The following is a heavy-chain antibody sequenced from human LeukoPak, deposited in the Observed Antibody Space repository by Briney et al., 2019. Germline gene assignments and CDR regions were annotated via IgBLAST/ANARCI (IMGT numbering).Heavy chain of an antibody. Sequence: GRSLRLSCAASGFTFSSYAMHGVRQARGKGVGWVAVISYDGSNKFYADSVKGRFAISRDNSKNTLYLQMNSLRAEDSAVYYCAGEGPGIAAAGDHPSMDVWGQGTTVTVSS. CDR1: GFTFSSYA. D-gene: IGHD6-13*01. V-gene: IGHV3-30*09. CDR3: AGEGPGIAAAGDHPSMDV. J-gene: IGHJ6*02. CDR2: ISYDGSNK.